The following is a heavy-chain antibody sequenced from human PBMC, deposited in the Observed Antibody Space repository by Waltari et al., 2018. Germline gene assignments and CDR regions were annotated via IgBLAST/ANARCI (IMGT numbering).Heavy chain of an antibody. V-gene: IGHV1-46*01. Sequence: QVQLVQSGAEVKKPGASVKISCKTSEYTFTSSYIHWVRQAPGQGLEWMGRSNTSGSSTIYAQKFQGRVTMTRDTSTSTVYMELSSLRSEDTAVYYCALDTGALWMDVWGQGTTVTVSS. CDR3: ALDTGALWMDV. CDR2: SNTSGSST. D-gene: IGHD2-21*01. J-gene: IGHJ6*02. CDR1: EYTFTSSY.